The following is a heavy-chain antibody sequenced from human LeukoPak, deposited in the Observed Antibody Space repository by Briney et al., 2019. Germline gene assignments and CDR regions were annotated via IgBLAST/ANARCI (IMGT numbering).Heavy chain of an antibody. CDR3: ARATIFGVVIRGFDP. V-gene: IGHV1-2*02. Sequence: ASVKVSCKASGYTFTGYYMHWVRQAPGQGLEWMGWINPNSGGTNYAQKLQGRVTMTRDTSISTACMELSRLRSDDTAVYYCARATIFGVVIRGFDPWGQGTLVTVSS. J-gene: IGHJ5*02. D-gene: IGHD3-3*01. CDR2: INPNSGGT. CDR1: GYTFTGYY.